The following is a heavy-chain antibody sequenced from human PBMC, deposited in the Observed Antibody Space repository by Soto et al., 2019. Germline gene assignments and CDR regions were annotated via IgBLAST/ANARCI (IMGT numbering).Heavy chain of an antibody. CDR1: GGSISSGDYY. J-gene: IGHJ4*02. CDR2: IYYSGST. Sequence: TSETLSLTCTVSGGSISSGDYYWSWIRQPPGKGLEWIGYIYYSGSTYYNPSLKSRVTISVDTSKNQFSLKLSSVTAADTAVYYCARLRRPYGDPAYFDYWGQGTLVTVSS. V-gene: IGHV4-39*01. CDR3: ARLRRPYGDPAYFDY. D-gene: IGHD4-17*01.